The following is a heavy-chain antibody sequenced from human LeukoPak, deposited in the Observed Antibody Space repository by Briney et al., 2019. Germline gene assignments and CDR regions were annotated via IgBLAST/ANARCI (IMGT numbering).Heavy chain of an antibody. CDR2: ISGSGGST. CDR3: AKDSGGSGWPLFDY. CDR1: GFTVYSNY. Sequence: QPGGSLRLSCAASGFTVYSNYMTWVRQAPGKGLEWVSLISGSGGSTYSADSVKGRFTISRDNSKNTLYLQMNSLRAEDTAVYYCAKDSGGSGWPLFDYWGQGTLVTVSS. J-gene: IGHJ4*02. V-gene: IGHV3-23*01. D-gene: IGHD6-19*01.